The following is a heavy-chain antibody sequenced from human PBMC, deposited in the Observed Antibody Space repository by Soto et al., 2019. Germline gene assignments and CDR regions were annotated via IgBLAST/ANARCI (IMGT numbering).Heavy chain of an antibody. CDR2: IYHSGST. CDR3: ATRITVFGLLIPPFDP. Sequence: SETLSLTCAVSGGSISSGGYSWSWLRQPPGKGLEWIGYIYHSGSTYYNPSLKSRVTMSVDTSKNQFSLKLSSVTAADTAIYYCATRITVFGLLIPPFDPWGQGTQVIVSS. V-gene: IGHV4-30-2*02. CDR1: GGSISSGGYS. D-gene: IGHD3-3*01. J-gene: IGHJ5*02.